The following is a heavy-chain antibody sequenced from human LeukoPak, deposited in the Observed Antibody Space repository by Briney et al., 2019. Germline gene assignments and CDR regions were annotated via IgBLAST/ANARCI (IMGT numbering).Heavy chain of an antibody. V-gene: IGHV4-4*07. D-gene: IGHD3-22*01. CDR3: ARLKYYDSTGYSPGYYMDV. J-gene: IGHJ6*03. Sequence: SETLSLTCTVSGGSIINYYWSWIRQSAGTGLEWVGRIYITGSTNYNPSLQSRLSMSVDTSKNQFSLRLTSVGAADTAVYYCARLKYYDSTGYSPGYYMDVWGKGITVTVSS. CDR2: IYITGST. CDR1: GGSIINYY.